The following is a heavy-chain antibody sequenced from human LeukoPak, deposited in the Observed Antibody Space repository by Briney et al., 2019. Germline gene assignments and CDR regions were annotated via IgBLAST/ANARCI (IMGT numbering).Heavy chain of an antibody. CDR3: ARQGELAIDY. CDR1: GGSITNYY. CDR2: IYNTGRT. Sequence: SETLSLTCSVSGGSITNYYWSCIRQSPGKGLEWIGFIYNTGRTNYNPSLQSRVTMSIDTSKNQFSLKLSSVTAADTAVYYCARQGELAIDYWGQGTLVTVSS. J-gene: IGHJ4*02. V-gene: IGHV4-59*08. D-gene: IGHD1-26*01.